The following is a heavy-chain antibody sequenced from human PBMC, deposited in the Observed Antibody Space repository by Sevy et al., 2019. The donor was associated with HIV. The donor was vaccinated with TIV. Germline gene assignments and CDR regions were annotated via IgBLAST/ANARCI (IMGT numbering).Heavy chain of an antibody. D-gene: IGHD3-3*01. CDR1: GGSISSSSYY. CDR2: MYYSGSA. V-gene: IGHV4-39*01. J-gene: IGHJ5*02. CDR3: ARLEPTNYDFWSGYYPVWFDP. Sequence: SETLSLACTVSGGSISSSSYYWGWIRQRPGKGLECIWSMYYSGSAYYNPSLKSRVTISVDTSKNQFSLKLSSVTAADTAVYYCARLEPTNYDFWSGYYPVWFDPLGPGNPGHRLL.